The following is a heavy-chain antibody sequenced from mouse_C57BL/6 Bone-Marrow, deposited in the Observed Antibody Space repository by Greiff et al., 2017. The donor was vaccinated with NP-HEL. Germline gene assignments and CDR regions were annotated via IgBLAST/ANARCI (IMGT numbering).Heavy chain of an antibody. CDR3: ARIYYYGSSYSYYAMDY. CDR2: IYPGDGDT. D-gene: IGHD1-1*01. Sequence: QVHVKQSGAELVKPGASVKISCKASGYAFSSYWMNWVKQRPGKGLEWIGQIYPGDGDTNYNGKFKGKATLTADKSSSTAYMQLSSLTSEDSAVYFCARIYYYGSSYSYYAMDYWGQGTSVTVSS. CDR1: GYAFSSYW. J-gene: IGHJ4*01. V-gene: IGHV1-80*01.